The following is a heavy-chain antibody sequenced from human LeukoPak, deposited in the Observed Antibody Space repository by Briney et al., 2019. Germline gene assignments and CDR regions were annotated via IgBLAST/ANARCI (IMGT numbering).Heavy chain of an antibody. Sequence: SQTLSLTCTVSGGSISSGGYYWSWIRQHPGKGLEFIGYIFYSGTTYYNPSLKSRVSTSLNTSLTQFSLKVISVTAADTAVYYCARYGAPFDSWGQGTLVTVSS. V-gene: IGHV4-31*03. CDR1: GGSISSGGYY. D-gene: IGHD4-17*01. J-gene: IGHJ4*02. CDR2: IFYSGTT. CDR3: ARYGAPFDS.